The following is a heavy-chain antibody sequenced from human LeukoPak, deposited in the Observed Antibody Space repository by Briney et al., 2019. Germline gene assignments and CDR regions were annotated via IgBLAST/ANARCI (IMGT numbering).Heavy chain of an antibody. V-gene: IGHV3-7*01. CDR2: MKGDGSEK. J-gene: IGHJ3*01. Sequence: GGSLRLSCVASGFTFRTYWITGSPKAPGRGRGWVANMKGDGSEKHYVDPVKGRFTISRDNAKSSLYLQMNSLRAEDSAVYYCARPAYTAAYDLWGQGTMVTVSS. CDR3: ARPAYTAAYDL. CDR1: GFTFRTYW. D-gene: IGHD3-16*01.